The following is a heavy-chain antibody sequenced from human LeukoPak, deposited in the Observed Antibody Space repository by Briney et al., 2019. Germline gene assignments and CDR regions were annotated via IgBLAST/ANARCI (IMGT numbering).Heavy chain of an antibody. D-gene: IGHD3-10*01. CDR2: IGGSGKNT. Sequence: PGGSLRLSCAVSGFIFSSHAMSWVRQAPGKGLEWVSSIGGSGKNTFYADAVKGRFTISRDSSKDTLYLQMNSLRAEDTAVYYCAKDLETINPTMDWGQGTLVTVSS. J-gene: IGHJ4*02. V-gene: IGHV3-23*01. CDR1: GFIFSSHA. CDR3: AKDLETINPTMD.